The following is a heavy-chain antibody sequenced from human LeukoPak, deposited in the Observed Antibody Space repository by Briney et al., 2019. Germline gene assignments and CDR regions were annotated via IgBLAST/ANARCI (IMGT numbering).Heavy chain of an antibody. CDR1: GFTFSSYA. Sequence: PGGSLRLSCAASGFTFSSYAMSWVRQAPGKGLEWVSAISGSGGSTYYADSVKGRFTISRDNSKNTLYLQMNSLRAEDTAVYYCAKSTPARYCSGGSCYIVYWGQGTLVTVSS. D-gene: IGHD2-15*01. CDR2: ISGSGGST. J-gene: IGHJ4*02. CDR3: AKSTPARYCSGGSCYIVY. V-gene: IGHV3-23*01.